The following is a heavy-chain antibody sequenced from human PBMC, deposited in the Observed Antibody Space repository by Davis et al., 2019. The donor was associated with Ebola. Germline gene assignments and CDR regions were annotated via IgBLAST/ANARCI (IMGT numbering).Heavy chain of an antibody. V-gene: IGHV3-23*01. CDR1: GFTFSSYA. J-gene: IGHJ4*02. Sequence: GESLKLPCAASGFTFSSYAMRWVRQAPGKGLEWVSAISGSGGSTYYADSVKGRFTISRDNSKNTLYLQMNSLRAEDTAVYYCAKVVGHGDYWGQGTLVTVSS. CDR3: AKVVGHGDY. CDR2: ISGSGGST.